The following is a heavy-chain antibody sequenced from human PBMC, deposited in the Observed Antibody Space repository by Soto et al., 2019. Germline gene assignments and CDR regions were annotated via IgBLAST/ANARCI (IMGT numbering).Heavy chain of an antibody. D-gene: IGHD1-1*01. Sequence: PGGSLRLSCAASGFTFSSYGMHCVRQAPGKGLEWVAVIWYDGSNKYYADSVKGRFTISRDNSKNTLYLQMNSLRAEDTAVYYCARGQLEPRHYYYYGMDVWGQGTTVTVSS. CDR1: GFTFSSYG. CDR3: ARGQLEPRHYYYYGMDV. CDR2: IWYDGSNK. V-gene: IGHV3-33*01. J-gene: IGHJ6*02.